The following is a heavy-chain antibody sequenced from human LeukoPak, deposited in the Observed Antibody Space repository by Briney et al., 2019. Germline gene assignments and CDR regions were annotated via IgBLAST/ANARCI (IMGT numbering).Heavy chain of an antibody. J-gene: IGHJ4*02. D-gene: IGHD3-22*01. CDR2: INPNSGGT. Sequence: GASVKVSCKASGYTFTGYHMHWVRQAPGQGLEWMGWINPNSGGTNYAQKFQGRVTMTRDTSISTAYMELSRLRFDDTAVYYCASYLDYYDSSGYYPYWGQGTLVTVSS. V-gene: IGHV1-2*02. CDR3: ASYLDYYDSSGYYPY. CDR1: GYTFTGYH.